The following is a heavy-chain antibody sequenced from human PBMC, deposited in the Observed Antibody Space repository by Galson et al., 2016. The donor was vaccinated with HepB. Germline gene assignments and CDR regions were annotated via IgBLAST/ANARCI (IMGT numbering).Heavy chain of an antibody. CDR3: ARQMTGGYSISPQSYGLDV. Sequence: SLRLSCAASGFTFGAYELHWVRQTPGRALEWLAVITYDGRSTSVADSVKGRFTISRDNSKDTVYLQMSSLRPDDTAMYYCARQMTGGYSISPQSYGLDVWGQGTTVIVSS. J-gene: IGHJ6*02. CDR1: GFTFGAYE. CDR2: ITYDGRST. D-gene: IGHD6-6*01. V-gene: IGHV3-30*04.